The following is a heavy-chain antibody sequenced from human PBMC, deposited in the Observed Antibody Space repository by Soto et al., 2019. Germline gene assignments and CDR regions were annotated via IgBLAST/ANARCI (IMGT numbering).Heavy chain of an antibody. CDR1: GRPFSGYY. CDR3: ARGIAAAGTDGFDP. J-gene: IGHJ5*02. CDR2: INHRGST. Sequence: QVQLQQWGAGLLKPSETLSLTCAVYGRPFSGYYWGWIREPPGRGLEWMGEINHRGSTNYNPYLKSRVTISVDTSKNQFSLRLSSVTAADTAVYYCARGIAAAGTDGFDPWGQGTLVTVSS. V-gene: IGHV4-34*01. D-gene: IGHD6-13*01.